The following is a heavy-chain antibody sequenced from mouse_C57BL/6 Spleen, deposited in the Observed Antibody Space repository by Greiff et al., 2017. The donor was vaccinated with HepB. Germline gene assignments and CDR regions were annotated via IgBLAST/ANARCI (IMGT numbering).Heavy chain of an antibody. D-gene: IGHD2-1*01. CDR3: AAPDGNYGGFAY. Sequence: QVQLQQPGAELVKPGASVKMSCKASGYTFTSYWITWVKQRPGQGLEWIGDIHPGSGSTNYNEKFKSKATLTVDTSSSTAYMQLSSLTSEDSAVYYCAAPDGNYGGFAYWGQGTLVTVSA. CDR2: IHPGSGST. J-gene: IGHJ3*01. CDR1: GYTFTSYW. V-gene: IGHV1-55*01.